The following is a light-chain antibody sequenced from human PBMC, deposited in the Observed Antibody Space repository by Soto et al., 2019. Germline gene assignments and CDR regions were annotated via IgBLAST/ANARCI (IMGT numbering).Light chain of an antibody. J-gene: IGLJ3*02. Sequence: QSALNQPASVSGSPGQSITISCSGTSSDVGGYKLVSWYQQHPGKVPKLMIYEDSKRPSGLSNRFSASKSGNTASLTISGLQAEDEADYYCCSYAGSNTWVFGGGTKLTAL. V-gene: IGLV2-23*01. CDR2: EDS. CDR3: CSYAGSNTWV. CDR1: SSDVGGYKL.